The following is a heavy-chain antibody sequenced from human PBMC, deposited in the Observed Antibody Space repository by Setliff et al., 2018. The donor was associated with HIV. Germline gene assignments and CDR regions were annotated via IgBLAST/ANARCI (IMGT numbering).Heavy chain of an antibody. Sequence: ASVKVSCKASGGTFSSYAISWVRQAPGQGLEWMGRIIPIFGTANYAQKFQGRVTITADKSTSTAYMELSSLRSEDTAVYYCASGSDFWSGYYLDYWGQGTLVTSPQ. CDR1: GGTFSSYA. CDR3: ASGSDFWSGYYLDY. J-gene: IGHJ4*02. V-gene: IGHV1-69*06. D-gene: IGHD3-3*01. CDR2: IIPIFGTA.